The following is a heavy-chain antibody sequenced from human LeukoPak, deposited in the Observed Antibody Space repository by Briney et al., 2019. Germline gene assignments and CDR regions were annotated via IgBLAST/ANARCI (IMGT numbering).Heavy chain of an antibody. J-gene: IGHJ3*02. CDR2: FDPEDGEA. V-gene: IGHV1-24*01. CDR3: ATVDRIAVSDDAFDI. CDR1: GYTLTELS. D-gene: IGHD6-19*01. Sequence: ASVKVSCKVSGYTLTELSMHWVRQAPGKGLEWMGGFDPEDGEAIYAQKFQGRVTMTEDTSTDTAYMELSSLRSEDTAVYYCATVDRIAVSDDAFDIWGQGTMVTVPS.